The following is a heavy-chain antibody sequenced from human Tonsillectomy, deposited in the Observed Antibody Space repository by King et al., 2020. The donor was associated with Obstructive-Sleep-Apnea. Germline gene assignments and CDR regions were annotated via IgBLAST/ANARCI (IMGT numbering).Heavy chain of an antibody. Sequence: VQLVESGGGLVKPGGSLRLSCAASGFTFTNAWMSWVRQAPGKGLEWVGRIQSKTDGGTTDYPAPVKGRFTISRDDSKNTLYLQINSLKTEDTAVYYCTTEDTTMVFLGGGYFDLWGRGTLVTVSS. CDR3: TTEDTTMVFLGGGYFDL. V-gene: IGHV3-15*01. CDR2: IQSKTDGGTT. CDR1: GFTFTNAW. D-gene: IGHD5-18*01. J-gene: IGHJ2*01.